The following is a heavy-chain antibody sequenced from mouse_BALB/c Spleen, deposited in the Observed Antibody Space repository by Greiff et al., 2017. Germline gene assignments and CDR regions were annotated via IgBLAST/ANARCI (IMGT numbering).Heavy chain of an antibody. CDR1: GFTFSSYA. Sequence: EVMLVESGGGLVKPGGSLKLSCAASGFTFSSYAMSWVRQTPEKRLEWVASISSGGSTYYPDSVKGRFTISRDNARNILYLQMSSLRSEDTAMYYCARGENYYGYAWYFDVWGAGTTVTVSS. D-gene: IGHD1-2*01. CDR3: ARGENYYGYAWYFDV. V-gene: IGHV5-6-5*01. J-gene: IGHJ1*01. CDR2: ISSGGST.